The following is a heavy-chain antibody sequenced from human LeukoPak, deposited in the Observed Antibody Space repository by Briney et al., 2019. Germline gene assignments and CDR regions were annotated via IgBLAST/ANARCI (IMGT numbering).Heavy chain of an antibody. CDR1: GGSISSSSYY. CDR2: IYYSGST. CDR3: AHYSVWRSYRSFDY. Sequence: SETLSLTCTVSGGSISSSSYYWGWIRQPPGKGLEWIGSIYYSGSTYYNPSLKSRVTISVDTSKNQFPLKLSSVTAADTAVYYCAHYSVWRSYRSFDYWGQGTLVTVSS. J-gene: IGHJ4*02. V-gene: IGHV4-39*01. D-gene: IGHD3-16*02.